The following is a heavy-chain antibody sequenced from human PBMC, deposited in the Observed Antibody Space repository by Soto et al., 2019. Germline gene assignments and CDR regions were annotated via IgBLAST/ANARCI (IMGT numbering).Heavy chain of an antibody. J-gene: IGHJ4*02. D-gene: IGHD1-1*01. CDR3: AKESGN. CDR1: GFTFSSYG. CDR2: ISYDGSNK. V-gene: IGHV3-30*18. Sequence: QVQLVESGGGVVQPGRSLRLSCAASGFTFSSYGMHWVRQAPGKGLEWVAVISYDGSNKYYADSVKGRFTISRDNSKNTLYLQMNSLRAEDTAVYYCAKESGNWGQGTLVTVSS.